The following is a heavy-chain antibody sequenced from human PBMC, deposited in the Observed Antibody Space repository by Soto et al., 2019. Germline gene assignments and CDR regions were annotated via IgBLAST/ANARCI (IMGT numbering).Heavy chain of an antibody. D-gene: IGHD2-2*01. CDR2: ISYDGSNK. V-gene: IGHV3-30-3*01. Sequence: QVQLVESGGGVVQPGRSLRLSCAASGFTFSSYAMHWVRQAPGKGLEWVAVISYDGSNKYYADSVKGRFTISRDNSKNTLYLQMNSLRAEDTAVYYCARDRCSSTSCYEDYYYYYGMDVWGQGTTVTVSS. J-gene: IGHJ6*02. CDR1: GFTFSSYA. CDR3: ARDRCSSTSCYEDYYYYYGMDV.